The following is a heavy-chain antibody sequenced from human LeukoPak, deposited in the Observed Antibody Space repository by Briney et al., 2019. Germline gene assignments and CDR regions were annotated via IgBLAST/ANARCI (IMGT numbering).Heavy chain of an antibody. J-gene: IGHJ3*02. CDR2: IYYSGST. D-gene: IGHD5-18*01. Sequence: SETLSLTCTVSGGSISSSSYYWGWIRQPPGKGLEWIGSIYYSGSTYYNQSPKSRVTISVDTSKNQFSLKLSSVTAADTAVYYCARSEYSYGADAFDIWGQGTMVTVSS. CDR1: GGSISSSSYY. V-gene: IGHV4-39*07. CDR3: ARSEYSYGADAFDI.